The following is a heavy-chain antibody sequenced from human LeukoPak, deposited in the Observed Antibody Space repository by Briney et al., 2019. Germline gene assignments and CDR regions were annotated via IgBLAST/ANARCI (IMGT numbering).Heavy chain of an antibody. CDR3: ARATVTRWFDP. CDR1: GFTFSRYG. J-gene: IGHJ5*02. CDR2: IWYDGTNK. Sequence: GGSLRLSCAASGFTFSRYGMHWVRQAPGKGLEWVAVIWYDGTNKYYADSVKGRFTISRDNSKNTLYLQMETPRAEDMAVYYCARATVTRWFDPWGQGTLVTVSS. D-gene: IGHD4-17*01. V-gene: IGHV3-33*01.